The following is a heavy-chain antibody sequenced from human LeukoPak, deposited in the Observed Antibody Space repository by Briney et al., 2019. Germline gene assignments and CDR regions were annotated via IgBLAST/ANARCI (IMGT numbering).Heavy chain of an antibody. Sequence: GGSLRLSCAASGFTFSGYGINWVRQAPGEGLGWVANIKEDGSEEYYVDSVRGRFTISRDNAKNSLSLQMNSLRAEDTAVYYCVRYTRRYPFDYWGQGTLVTVSS. D-gene: IGHD2-2*02. J-gene: IGHJ4*02. CDR1: GFTFSGYG. V-gene: IGHV3-7*04. CDR3: VRYTRRYPFDY. CDR2: IKEDGSEE.